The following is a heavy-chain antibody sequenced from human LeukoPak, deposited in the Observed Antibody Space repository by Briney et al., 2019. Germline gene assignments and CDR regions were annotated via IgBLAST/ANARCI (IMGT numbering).Heavy chain of an antibody. J-gene: IGHJ4*02. Sequence: SQTLSLTCTVSGGSISSDAYFWSWIRQRPGKGLEWIGYIYYSGSTYYNPSLKSRVTISVDTSKNQFSLKLSSVTAADTAVYYCARTSIATRHFDYWGQGTLVTVSS. CDR1: GGSISSDAYF. CDR2: IYYSGST. CDR3: ARTSIATRHFDY. D-gene: IGHD6-6*01. V-gene: IGHV4-31*03.